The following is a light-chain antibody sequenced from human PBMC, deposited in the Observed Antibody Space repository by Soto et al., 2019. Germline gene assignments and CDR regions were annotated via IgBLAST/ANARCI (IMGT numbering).Light chain of an antibody. Sequence: ELVLTQSPDTLSLSPGERATLSCLASKSVSSDYLVWYQQKPGLTPRLLIYGASRRATGIPDRFSGSGSGSDCILTISILEPEDFAVYYWQHYDNTPPSVPFGHGTPVDIK. J-gene: IGKJ3*01. CDR2: GAS. CDR1: KSVSSDY. V-gene: IGKV3-20*01. CDR3: QHYDNTPPSVP.